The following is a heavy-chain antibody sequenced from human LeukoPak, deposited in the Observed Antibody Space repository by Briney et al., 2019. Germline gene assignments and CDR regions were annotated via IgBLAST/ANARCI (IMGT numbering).Heavy chain of an antibody. V-gene: IGHV3-33*01. CDR2: IWYDGSNK. J-gene: IGHJ4*02. CDR3: ARGGGNTSPFDY. D-gene: IGHD4-23*01. Sequence: GRSLRLSCAASGFTFSSYGMHWVRQAPGKGLEWVAVIWYDGSNKYYADSVKGRFTISRDNSKNTLYLQMNSLRAEDTAVYYFARGGGNTSPFDYWGQGTLVTVSS. CDR1: GFTFSSYG.